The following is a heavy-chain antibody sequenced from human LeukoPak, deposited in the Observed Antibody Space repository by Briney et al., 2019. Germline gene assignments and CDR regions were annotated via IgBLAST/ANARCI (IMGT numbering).Heavy chain of an antibody. J-gene: IGHJ5*02. CDR2: ISGYNGNT. V-gene: IGHV1-18*01. CDR1: GYTFTNDG. CDR3: ARSFSASNWLDP. Sequence: ASVKVSCKASGYTFTNDGISWVRQAPRQGLEWMGWISGYNGNTMYSQKLQGRVTMTTDTSTSTAYMELRSLTPDDTAVYYCARSFSASNWLDPWGQGTLVTVSS.